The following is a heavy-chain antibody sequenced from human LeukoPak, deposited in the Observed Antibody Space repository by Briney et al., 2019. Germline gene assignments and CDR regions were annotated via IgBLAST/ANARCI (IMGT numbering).Heavy chain of an antibody. CDR2: ISGSGGST. V-gene: IGHV3-23*01. D-gene: IGHD4-17*01. J-gene: IGHJ4*02. CDR1: GFTIISYA. Sequence: GGSLRLSCAASGFTIISYAMSWVRQAAGRGLEGVSAISGSGGSTYYADSVKDRFTVSRDKFKNTVFLQMNSLSADDTDVYFCAKNLESYGDSSTDYWGQGTLVTVSS. CDR3: AKNLESYGDSSTDY.